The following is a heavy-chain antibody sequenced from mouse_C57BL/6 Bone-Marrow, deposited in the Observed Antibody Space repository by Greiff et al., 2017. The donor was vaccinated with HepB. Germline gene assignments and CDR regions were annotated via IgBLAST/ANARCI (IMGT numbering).Heavy chain of an antibody. Sequence: EVKLQESGPGLVKPSQTVFLTCTVTGISITTGNYRWSWIRQFPGNKLEWIGYIYYSGTITYNPSLTSRTTITRDTPKNQFFLEMNSLTAEDTATYYCARDRGYGSSYDYAMDYWGQGTSVTVSS. CDR2: IYYSGTI. CDR1: GISITTGNYR. D-gene: IGHD1-1*01. J-gene: IGHJ4*01. CDR3: ARDRGYGSSYDYAMDY. V-gene: IGHV3-5*01.